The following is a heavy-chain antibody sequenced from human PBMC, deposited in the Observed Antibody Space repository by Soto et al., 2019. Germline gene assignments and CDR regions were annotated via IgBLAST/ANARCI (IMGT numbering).Heavy chain of an antibody. CDR1: GYTFTSYA. Sequence: ASVKVSCKASGYTFTSYAMHWVRQAPGQRLEWMGWINAGNGNTKQSQKFQGRVTITRDTSASTAYMELSSLRSEDTAVYYCARLSRGGTSPAYYFDYWGQGALVTVSS. CDR2: INAGNGNT. CDR3: ARLSRGGTSPAYYFDY. J-gene: IGHJ4*02. V-gene: IGHV1-3*01.